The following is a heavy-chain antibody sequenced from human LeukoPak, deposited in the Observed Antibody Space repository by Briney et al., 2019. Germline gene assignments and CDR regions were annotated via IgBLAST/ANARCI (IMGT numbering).Heavy chain of an antibody. CDR1: GFTASSNY. CDR2: IYSDGST. D-gene: IGHD4-17*01. J-gene: IGHJ4*02. Sequence: GSLRLSCAASGFTASSNYMSWVRQAPGKGLGWVSAIYSDGSTHYADSVRGRFTISRDNSKNTVYLQMTSLRVEDTAVYYCAKDTYGVNNLRLIDYWGRGTLVTVSS. CDR3: AKDTYGVNNLRLIDY. V-gene: IGHV3-53*05.